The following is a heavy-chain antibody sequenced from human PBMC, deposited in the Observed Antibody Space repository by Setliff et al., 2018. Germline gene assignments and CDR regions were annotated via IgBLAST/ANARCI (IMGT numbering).Heavy chain of an antibody. CDR3: AKDQGTGYCSGGSCYLFEH. D-gene: IGHD2-15*01. Sequence: GGSLRLSCAASGFTFSSYWMHWVRQAPGKGLVWVSRINSDGSSTSYADSVRGRFTISRDNSKNMLYLQMDSLRVEDTAVYYCAKDQGTGYCSGGSCYLFEHWGQGVQVTVSS. J-gene: IGHJ4*02. CDR2: INSDGSST. CDR1: GFTFSSYW. V-gene: IGHV3-74*01.